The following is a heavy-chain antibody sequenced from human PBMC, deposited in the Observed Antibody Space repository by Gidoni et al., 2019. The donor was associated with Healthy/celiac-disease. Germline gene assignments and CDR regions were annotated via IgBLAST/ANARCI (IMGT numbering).Heavy chain of an antibody. CDR3: ARVVSAVVNWFDP. J-gene: IGHJ5*02. Sequence: QVQLQESGPGLVKPSQPLSLTCTVSGGSISTGGYFWRWVRQLPGRGLEWIGHTSYSGRTHYSPSLESRVTISVDTSKNQFSLKLTSVTAADTAVYYCARVVSAVVNWFDPWGQGTLVTVSS. CDR2: TSYSGRT. D-gene: IGHD6-19*01. V-gene: IGHV4-31*03. CDR1: GGSISTGGYF.